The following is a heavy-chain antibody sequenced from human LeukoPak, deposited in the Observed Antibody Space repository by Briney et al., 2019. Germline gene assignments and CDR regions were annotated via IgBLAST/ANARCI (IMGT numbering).Heavy chain of an antibody. CDR1: GFTFSSYG. CDR2: IRYDGSNK. Sequence: GGSLRLSCAASGFTFSSYGMHWVRQAPGKGLEWVAFIRYDGSNKYYADSVKGRFTISRDNSKNTLYLQMNSLRAEDTAVYYCAKTDDSSGWSPFDYWGQGTLVTVSS. J-gene: IGHJ4*02. CDR3: AKTDDSSGWSPFDY. D-gene: IGHD6-19*01. V-gene: IGHV3-30*02.